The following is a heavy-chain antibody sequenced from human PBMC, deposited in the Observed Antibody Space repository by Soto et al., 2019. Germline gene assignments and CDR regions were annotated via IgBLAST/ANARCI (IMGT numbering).Heavy chain of an antibody. J-gene: IGHJ4*02. Sequence: GALRLSCAASGFTFSSYAMHWVRQAPGKGLEWVAVISYDGSNKYYADSVKGRFTISRDNSKNTLYLQMNSLRAEDTAVYYCARGVRIAAAGTVGYWGQGTLVTVSS. CDR2: ISYDGSNK. CDR3: ARGVRIAAAGTVGY. D-gene: IGHD6-13*01. V-gene: IGHV3-30-3*01. CDR1: GFTFSSYA.